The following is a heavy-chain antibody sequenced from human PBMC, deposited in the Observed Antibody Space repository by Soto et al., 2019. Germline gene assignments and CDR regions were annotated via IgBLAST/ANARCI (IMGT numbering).Heavy chain of an antibody. D-gene: IGHD6-25*01. Sequence: PSETMSLSSTVPGGSINIRSSYCGWIRQPPGKGLEWIAGIYYGGRSYSNPSLKSRVTISVDTSKNQFSLKLKAVTAADTAVYYCTRLQRRWLNSDYWGQGALVTVSS. J-gene: IGHJ4*02. V-gene: IGHV4-39*01. CDR2: IYYGGRS. CDR3: TRLQRRWLNSDY. CDR1: GGSINIRSSY.